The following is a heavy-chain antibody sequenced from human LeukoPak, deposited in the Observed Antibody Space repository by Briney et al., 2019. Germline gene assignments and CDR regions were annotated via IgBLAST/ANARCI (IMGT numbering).Heavy chain of an antibody. CDR3: AGHRYCNSPTCLPGV. CDR2: IISGSGVTT. D-gene: IGHD2/OR15-2a*01. V-gene: IGHV3-23*01. CDR1: GFTFSDYY. J-gene: IGHJ6*04. Sequence: QSGGSLRLSRAASGFTFSDYYMSWLRQAPGKGLEWVSAIISGSGVTTYYADSVKGRFTISRDNSKNTLYLQINSLRAEDTAVYYCAGHRYCNSPTCLPGVWGKGTTVTVSS.